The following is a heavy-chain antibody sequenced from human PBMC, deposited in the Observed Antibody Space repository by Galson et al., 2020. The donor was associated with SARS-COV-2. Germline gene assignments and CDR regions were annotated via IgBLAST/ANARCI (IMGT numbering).Heavy chain of an antibody. J-gene: IGHJ4*02. CDR1: GFTVNNNY. CDR3: ARKNCGGACYSGYYFDY. CDR2: LYTYGNT. V-gene: IGHV3-53*01. Sequence: GESLKISCVVSGFTVNNNYMNWVRQAPGKGLEWVSVLYTYGNTYYADSVRGRFTISRDNSKNTLFLQMNNLRVEDTAVYYCARKNCGGACYSGYYFDYWGQGTLVTVSS. D-gene: IGHD2-21*01.